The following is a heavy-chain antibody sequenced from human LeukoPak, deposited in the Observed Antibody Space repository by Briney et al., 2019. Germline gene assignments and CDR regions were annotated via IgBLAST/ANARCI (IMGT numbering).Heavy chain of an antibody. CDR1: GGSISSYY. J-gene: IGHJ6*02. D-gene: IGHD1-7*01. V-gene: IGHV4-59*01. CDR3: ARDNWNYGSSMDV. CDR2: FYYSGST. Sequence: SETLSLTCAVSGGSISSYYWSWIRQPPGKGLEGIGYFYYSGSTNYNPSLKSRVTISVDTSKNQFSLKLSSVTAADTAVYYCARDNWNYGSSMDVWGQGTTVTVSS.